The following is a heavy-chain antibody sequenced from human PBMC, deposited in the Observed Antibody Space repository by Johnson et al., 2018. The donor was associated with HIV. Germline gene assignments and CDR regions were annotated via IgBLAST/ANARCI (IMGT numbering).Heavy chain of an antibody. CDR2: INSGGGT. CDR1: GLTVSSNY. D-gene: IGHD3-10*01. Sequence: QLVESGGGLVQPGGSLRLSCAASGLTVSSNYMTWVRQGPGKGLEWVSVINSGGGTYYADSVTGRFTISRDNSKNTLYLQMNSLRAEDTAVYYCARDKGRRGAFDIWGQGTMVTVSS. CDR3: ARDKGRRGAFDI. V-gene: IGHV3-66*01. J-gene: IGHJ3*02.